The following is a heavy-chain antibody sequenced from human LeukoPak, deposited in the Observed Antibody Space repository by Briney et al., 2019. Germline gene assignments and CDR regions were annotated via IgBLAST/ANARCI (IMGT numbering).Heavy chain of an antibody. Sequence: GGSLRLSCAASGFTFSSYGMHWVRQAPGKGLEWVAFIRYDGSNKYYADSVKGRFTISRDNSKNTLYLQMNSLRAEDTAVYYCAKDEGMVVGAYFDYWGQGTLVTVSS. CDR3: AKDEGMVVGAYFDY. J-gene: IGHJ4*02. CDR1: GFTFSSYG. D-gene: IGHD1-26*01. V-gene: IGHV3-30*02. CDR2: IRYDGSNK.